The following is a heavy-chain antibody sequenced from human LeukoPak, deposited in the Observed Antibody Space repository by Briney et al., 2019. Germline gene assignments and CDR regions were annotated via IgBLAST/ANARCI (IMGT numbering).Heavy chain of an antibody. CDR3: AKTDSSGSINWFDP. J-gene: IGHJ5*02. CDR1: GFTFSSYA. CDR2: ISGSGGST. D-gene: IGHD3-22*01. V-gene: IGHV3-23*01. Sequence: PGGSLRLSCAASGFTFSSYAMSWVRQAPGKGLQWVSFISGSGGSTYYADSVKGRFTISRDNSKNTLYLQMNSLRAEDTAVYYCAKTDSSGSINWFDPWGQGTLVTVSS.